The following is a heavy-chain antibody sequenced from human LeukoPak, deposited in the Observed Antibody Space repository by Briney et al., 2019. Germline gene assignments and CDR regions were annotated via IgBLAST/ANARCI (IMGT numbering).Heavy chain of an antibody. V-gene: IGHV1-18*01. D-gene: IGHD6-13*01. Sequence: ASVKVSCKASGYTFTSYGINWVRQAPGQGLEWMGWISTYNGNTNYAQKLQGRVTMTTDTSTSTAYMELRSLRPDDTAVYYCTRDGGYSSNWYDWFDPWGQGTLVTVSS. CDR1: GYTFTSYG. J-gene: IGHJ5*02. CDR3: TRDGGYSSNWYDWFDP. CDR2: ISTYNGNT.